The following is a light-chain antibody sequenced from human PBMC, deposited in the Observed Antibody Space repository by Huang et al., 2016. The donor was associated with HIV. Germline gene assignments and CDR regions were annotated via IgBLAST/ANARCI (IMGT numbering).Light chain of an antibody. Sequence: EIVLTQSPVTLSLSPGDRATLPCRASQSIGTYLAWYQQKSGQAPRLLIYDVSNRAAGVPARFSASGSGTDFTLTIASLDPDDFAIYHCQQRSKWPLTFGGGTKVEMK. CDR1: QSIGTY. CDR2: DVS. V-gene: IGKV3-11*01. CDR3: QQRSKWPLT. J-gene: IGKJ4*01.